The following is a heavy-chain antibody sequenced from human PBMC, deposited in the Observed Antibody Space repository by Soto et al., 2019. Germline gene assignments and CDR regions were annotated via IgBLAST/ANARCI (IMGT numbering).Heavy chain of an antibody. Sequence: PSETLALTCVVSGGSISTRDSYWGWVRQAPGKGLEFIGSSYYTRSTYYNPSLESRVTVSVDTSENHFSMKLTSVTAADTAVYNFVKQGYYGSGTYYIPNYWGPGILVTVSS. D-gene: IGHD3-10*01. CDR3: VKQGYYGSGTYYIPNY. J-gene: IGHJ4*02. CDR2: SYYTRST. CDR1: GGSISTRDSY. V-gene: IGHV4-39*01.